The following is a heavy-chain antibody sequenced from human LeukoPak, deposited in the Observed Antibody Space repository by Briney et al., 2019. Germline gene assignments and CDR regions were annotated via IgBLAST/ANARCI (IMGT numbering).Heavy chain of an antibody. J-gene: IGHJ4*02. CDR3: ARAYYYDSSGFYPGGDF. CDR2: INPGTGST. V-gene: IGHV1-46*01. CDR1: GYTFTNYY. D-gene: IGHD3-22*01. Sequence: SVKVSCKASGYTFTNYYMYWVRQAPGQGLEWMGIINPGTGSTSYAQKFQGRVTMTRDTSTSTVYMELSRLRSEDTAVYYCARAYYYDSSGFYPGGDFWGQGTLVTVSS.